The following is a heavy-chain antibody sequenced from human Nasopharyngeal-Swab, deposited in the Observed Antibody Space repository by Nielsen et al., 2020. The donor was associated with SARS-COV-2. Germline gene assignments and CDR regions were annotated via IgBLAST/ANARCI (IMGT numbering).Heavy chain of an antibody. CDR2: VYSTGST. Sequence: SETLSLTCTVSGGSISDYFWSWIRQPPGKGLEWIGYVYSTGSTDYNPSLQSRLTISVDTSKNQFSLKLSSVTAGGTAVYYCARSPSGWWGLIDFWGQGTLVTVSS. J-gene: IGHJ4*02. CDR3: ARSPSGWWGLIDF. CDR1: GGSISDYF. V-gene: IGHV4-59*01. D-gene: IGHD6-19*01.